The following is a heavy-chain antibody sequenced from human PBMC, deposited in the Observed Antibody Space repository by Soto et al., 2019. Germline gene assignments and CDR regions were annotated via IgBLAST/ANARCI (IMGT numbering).Heavy chain of an antibody. CDR3: ARVAEDIDYYYYYMDV. CDR2: IYYSGST. D-gene: IGHD2-15*01. V-gene: IGHV4-31*03. Sequence: SETLSLTCTVSGGSISSGGYYWSWIRQHPGKGLEWIGYIYYSGSTYYNPSLKSRVTISVDTSKNQFSLKLSSVTAADTAVYYCARVAEDIDYYYYYMDVWGKGTTVTVSS. J-gene: IGHJ6*03. CDR1: GGSISSGGYY.